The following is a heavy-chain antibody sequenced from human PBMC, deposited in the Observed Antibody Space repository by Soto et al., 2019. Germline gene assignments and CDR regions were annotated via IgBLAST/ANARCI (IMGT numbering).Heavy chain of an antibody. J-gene: IGHJ5*02. CDR1: GGSISSYY. V-gene: IGHV4-59*08. D-gene: IGHD3-10*01. CDR2: IYYSGST. Sequence: QVQLQESGPGLVKPSETLSLTCTVSGGSISSYYWSWIRQPPGKGLEWIGYIYYSGSTNYNPSLKSRVTISVDTSKNQSSLKRSSVTAAHTAVYYSARLLWSHSHWFDPWGQGTLVTVSS. CDR3: ARLLWSHSHWFDP.